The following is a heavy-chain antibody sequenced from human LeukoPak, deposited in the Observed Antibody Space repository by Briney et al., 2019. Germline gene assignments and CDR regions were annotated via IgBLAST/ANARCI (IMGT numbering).Heavy chain of an antibody. CDR3: AKDPILRSAAATPIWFDP. Sequence: PGGSLRLSCAASGFTFSSYGMHWVRQAPGKGLEWVAVIWYDGSNKYYADSVKGRFTISRDNSKNTLYLQMNSLRAEDTAVYYCAKDPILRSAAATPIWFDPWGQGTLVTVSS. CDR1: GFTFSSYG. J-gene: IGHJ5*02. V-gene: IGHV3-30*02. CDR2: IWYDGSNK. D-gene: IGHD2-15*01.